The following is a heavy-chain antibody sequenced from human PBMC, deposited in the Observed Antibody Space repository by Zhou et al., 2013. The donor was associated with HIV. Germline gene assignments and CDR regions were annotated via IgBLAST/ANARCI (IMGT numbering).Heavy chain of an antibody. CDR3: ASSVGYCSSTSCYAGAYYFDY. J-gene: IGHJ4*02. Sequence: QVQLVQSGAEVKKPGSSVKVSCKASGGTFSSYAISWVRQAPGQGLEWMGRIIPILGIANYAQKFQGRVTITADKSTSTAYMELSSLRSEDTAVYYCASSVGYCSSTSCYAGAYYFDYWGQGTLVTVSS. CDR1: GGTFSSYA. D-gene: IGHD2-2*01. V-gene: IGHV1-69*04. CDR2: IIPILGIA.